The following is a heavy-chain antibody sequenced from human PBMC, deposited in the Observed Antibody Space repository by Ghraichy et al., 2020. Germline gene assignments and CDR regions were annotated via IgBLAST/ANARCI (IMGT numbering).Heavy chain of an antibody. CDR2: LESDGSTA. CDR1: GFSLTNAN. D-gene: IGHD2-15*01. CDR3: ARDISWWGVFS. J-gene: IGHJ5*02. Sequence: GESLNISCAASGFSLTNANMHWVRQAPGKGLMWISRLESDGSTAAYADSVKGRFTISRDNAKNTLYLQMKSLRADDTAVYYCARDISWWGVFSWVQGTLVTVSS. V-gene: IGHV3-74*01.